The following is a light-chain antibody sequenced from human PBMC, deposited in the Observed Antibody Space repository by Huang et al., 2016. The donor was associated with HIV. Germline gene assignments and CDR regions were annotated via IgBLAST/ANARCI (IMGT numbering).Light chain of an antibody. CDR2: DAS. V-gene: IGKV3-11*01. CDR3: QQRASWLT. CDR1: QNIDTS. Sequence: EIVLTQSPASLSWYPGESVTPFCRASQNIDTSLAWYQQKPGQSPRLLVYDASQRATGVPDRFTGSGSGTDFTLTISSLESDDFAVYFCQQRASWLTFGGGTKVEVK. J-gene: IGKJ4*01.